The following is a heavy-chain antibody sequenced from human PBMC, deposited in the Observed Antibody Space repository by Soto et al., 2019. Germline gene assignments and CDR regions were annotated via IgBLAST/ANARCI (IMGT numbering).Heavy chain of an antibody. V-gene: IGHV4-34*10. D-gene: IGHD6-19*01. Sequence: SETLSLTCAVYGGSVGGYYWIWVRQPPGKGLEWIGEINHSGSITYAPSLKSRVTMSVDTSTSTVYMELSSLTSGDTAVYYCGRDAEPETKEAVDNNWIDPWGQGTLVTVSS. CDR2: INHSGSI. CDR3: GRDAEPETKEAVDNNWIDP. J-gene: IGHJ5*02. CDR1: GGSVGGYY.